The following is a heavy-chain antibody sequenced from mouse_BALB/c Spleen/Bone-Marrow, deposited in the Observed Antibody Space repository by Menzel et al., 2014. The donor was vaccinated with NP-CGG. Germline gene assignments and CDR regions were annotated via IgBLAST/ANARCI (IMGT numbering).Heavy chain of an antibody. CDR2: IDPANGNT. CDR3: ASYYYGRSSFTY. Sequence: EVQLQQSGAGLVKPGASVKLSCTASGFNIKDTYMHWVRQRPEQGLEWIGRIDPANGNTKYDPKLQGKATITADTSSNTAYLQLSSLTSEDTAVYYCASYYYGRSSFTYWGQGTLVTVSA. J-gene: IGHJ3*01. CDR1: GFNIKDTY. V-gene: IGHV14-3*02. D-gene: IGHD1-1*01.